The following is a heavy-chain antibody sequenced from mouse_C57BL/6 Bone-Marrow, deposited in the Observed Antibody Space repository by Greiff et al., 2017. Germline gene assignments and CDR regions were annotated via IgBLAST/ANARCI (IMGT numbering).Heavy chain of an antibody. CDR3: ARDYGSCYWYFDV. CDR1: GYTFTSYW. Sequence: VQLQQPGAELVKPGASVKLSCKASGYTFTSYWMHWVKQRPGQGLEWIGMIHPNSGSTNYNEKFKSKATLTVDKSSSTAYMQLSSLTSEDSAVYFCARDYGSCYWYFDVWGTGTTVTVSS. J-gene: IGHJ1*03. D-gene: IGHD1-1*01. V-gene: IGHV1-64*01. CDR2: IHPNSGST.